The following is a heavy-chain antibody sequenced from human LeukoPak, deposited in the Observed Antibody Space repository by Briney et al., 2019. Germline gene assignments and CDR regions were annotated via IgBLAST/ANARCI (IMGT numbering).Heavy chain of an antibody. CDR3: ARDSLRLRSD. D-gene: IGHD5-12*01. J-gene: IGHJ4*02. CDR2: IKSDGSIT. CDR1: AFTFSSYW. V-gene: IGHV3-74*01. Sequence: GGSLRLSCAASAFTFSSYWMHWVRQAPGKGLVWVSRIKSDGSITTYADSVKGRFTISRDNAKNTLYLQMNSLRAEDTAVYYCARDSLRLRSDWGQGTLVTVSS.